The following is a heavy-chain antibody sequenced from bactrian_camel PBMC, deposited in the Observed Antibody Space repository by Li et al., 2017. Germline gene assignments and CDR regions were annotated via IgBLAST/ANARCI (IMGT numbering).Heavy chain of an antibody. CDR1: GVTFSSYS. CDR2: TDRDSTT. D-gene: IGHD6*01. CDR3: VTDWNDGSWFDFGY. V-gene: IGHV3S10*01. J-gene: IGHJ6*01. Sequence: VQLVESGGGLVQPGGSLRLSCATSGVTFSSYSTSWVRQALGKGLEWVSGTDRDSTTLYIDSVKGRFTVSRDNAKNTVSLQMNNLKPEDAAVYYCVTDWNDGSWFDFGYWGQGTQVTVS.